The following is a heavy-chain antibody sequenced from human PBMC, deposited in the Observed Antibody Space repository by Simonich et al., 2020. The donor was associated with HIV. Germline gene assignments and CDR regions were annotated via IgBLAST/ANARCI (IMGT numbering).Heavy chain of an antibody. J-gene: IGHJ4*02. V-gene: IGHV3-9*03. CDR2: ISWNSGRI. CDR1: GVTFDDYV. CDR3: AKDRYSSSSGSFDY. Sequence: VQLVESGGGLVQPGRSLRLSCAASGVTFDDYVMHRVRQAPGKVREWVAGISWNSGRIGYADSVKGRFTISRDNAKNSLYLQMNSLRAEDMALYYCAKDRYSSSSGSFDYWGQGTLVTVSS. D-gene: IGHD6-6*01.